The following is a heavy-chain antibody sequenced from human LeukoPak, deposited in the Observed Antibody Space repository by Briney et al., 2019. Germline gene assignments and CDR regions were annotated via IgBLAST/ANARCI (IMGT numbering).Heavy chain of an antibody. Sequence: GGSLRLSCAASGFTFSNAWMSWVRQAPGKGLQWVARIRSKSNNYATVYGASVKGRFTISRDDSKNMLYLQMNSLKAEDTAVYYCTGTIQGANFYGMNVWGQGTTVTVSS. CDR3: TGTIQGANFYGMNV. J-gene: IGHJ6*02. V-gene: IGHV3-73*01. CDR2: IRSKSNNYAT. D-gene: IGHD1-26*01. CDR1: GFTFSNAW.